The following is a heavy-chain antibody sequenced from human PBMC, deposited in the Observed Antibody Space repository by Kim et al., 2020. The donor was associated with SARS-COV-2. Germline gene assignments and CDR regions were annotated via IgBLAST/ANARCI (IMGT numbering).Heavy chain of an antibody. CDR3: ARDDSSGYYHPAAFDI. CDR2: IYYSGST. J-gene: IGHJ3*02. V-gene: IGHV4-59*13. Sequence: SETLSLTCTVSGGSISSYYWSWIRQPPGKGLEWIGYIYYSGSTNYNPSLKSRVTISVDTSKNQFSLKLSSVTAADTAVYYCARDDSSGYYHPAAFDIWGHGTMVTVSS. CDR1: GGSISSYY. D-gene: IGHD3-22*01.